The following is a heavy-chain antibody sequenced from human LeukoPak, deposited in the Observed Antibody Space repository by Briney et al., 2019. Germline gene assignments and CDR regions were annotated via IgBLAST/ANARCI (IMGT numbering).Heavy chain of an antibody. J-gene: IGHJ6*03. Sequence: SETLSLTCTVSGGSISSYYWSWIRQPPGKGLEWIGYIYYSGSTNYNPSLKSRVTISVDTSKNQFSLKLSSVTAADTAVYYCARGYSGSYFYYYYMDVWGKGTTVTVS. CDR3: ARGYSGSYFYYYYMDV. CDR1: GGSISSYY. V-gene: IGHV4-59*01. D-gene: IGHD1-26*01. CDR2: IYYSGST.